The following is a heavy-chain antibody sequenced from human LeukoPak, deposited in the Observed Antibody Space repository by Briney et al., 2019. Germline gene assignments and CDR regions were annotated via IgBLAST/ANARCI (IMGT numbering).Heavy chain of an antibody. CDR1: GFTFDDYA. J-gene: IGHJ6*02. CDR2: ISWNSGSI. D-gene: IGHD3-22*01. V-gene: IGHV3-9*01. Sequence: GRSLRLSCAASGFTFDDYAMHWVRQAPGKGLGWVSGISWNSGSIGYADSVKGRFTISRDNAKNPLYLQMNSLRAEDTALYYCAEDMRYYHDSSGYYSGYYYYGMDVWGQGTTVTVSS. CDR3: AEDMRYYHDSSGYYSGYYYYGMDV.